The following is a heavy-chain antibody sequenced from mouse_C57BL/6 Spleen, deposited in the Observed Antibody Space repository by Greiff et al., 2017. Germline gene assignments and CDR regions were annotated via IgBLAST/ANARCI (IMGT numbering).Heavy chain of an antibody. CDR1: GYTFTGYW. J-gene: IGHJ1*03. Sequence: QVQLQQSGAELMKPGASVKLSCKATGYTFTGYWIEWVKQRPGHGLEWIGEILSGSGSTNYNEKFKGKATFTADTSSNTAYMQLSSLTTEDSAIYYCARDGSSFWYFDVWGTGTTVTVSS. CDR3: ARDGSSFWYFDV. D-gene: IGHD1-1*01. CDR2: ILSGSGST. V-gene: IGHV1-9*01.